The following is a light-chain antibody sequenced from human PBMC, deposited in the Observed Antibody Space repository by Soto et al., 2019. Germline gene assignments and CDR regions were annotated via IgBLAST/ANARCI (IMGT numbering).Light chain of an antibody. CDR1: SSDVGGYNY. J-gene: IGLJ2*01. V-gene: IGLV2-14*01. CDR3: SSYTSSSVV. Sequence: QSALTQPASVSGSPGQSITISCTGTSSDVGGYNYVSGYQQHPGKAPKLMIYDVSKRPSGVSNRFSGSKTGNTASLTISGLQAEDEADYYCSSYTSSSVVFGGGTKLTVL. CDR2: DVS.